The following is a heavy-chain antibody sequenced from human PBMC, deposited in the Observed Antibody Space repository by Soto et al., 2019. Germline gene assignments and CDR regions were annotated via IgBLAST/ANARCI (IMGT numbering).Heavy chain of an antibody. D-gene: IGHD5-12*01. V-gene: IGHV4-30-4*08. J-gene: IGHJ4*02. Sequence: QVQLQESGPGLVKPSQTLSLTCTVSGDSLSRADYCWRCIRQAPGKGLEWIGYICYSGSTYHNPSLKSRTSMSVDTSKKQFSLTLTSVTGADTAVYYCAREESGLFDYWGQGRLVTVSS. CDR3: AREESGLFDY. CDR2: ICYSGST. CDR1: GDSLSRADYC.